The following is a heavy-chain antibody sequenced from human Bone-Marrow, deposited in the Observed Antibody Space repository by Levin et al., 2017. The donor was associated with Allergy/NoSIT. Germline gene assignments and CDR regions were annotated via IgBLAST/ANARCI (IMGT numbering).Heavy chain of an antibody. V-gene: IGHV5-51*01. CDR2: IYPGDSDT. Sequence: GESLKISCKGSGYSFTSYWIGWVRQMPGKGLEWMGIIYPGDSDTRYSPSFQGQVTISADKSISTAYLQWSSLKASDTAMYYCARVSLAYCSGGSCYSHFDYWGQGTLVTVSS. CDR1: GYSFTSYW. D-gene: IGHD2-15*01. CDR3: ARVSLAYCSGGSCYSHFDY. J-gene: IGHJ4*02.